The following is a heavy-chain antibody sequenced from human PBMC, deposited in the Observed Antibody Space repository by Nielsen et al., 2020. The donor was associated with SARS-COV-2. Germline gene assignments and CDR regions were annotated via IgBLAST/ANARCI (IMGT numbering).Heavy chain of an antibody. CDR3: ARGRGIAVAGTGVLTFDP. Sequence: SETLSLTCTVSGGSIGSGGYFWTWIRQQPGKGLEWIGYTYYSGSTYYNPSLKDRSSISPHTFENQFSLNLSSVTAADTAVYYCARGRGIAVAGTGVLTFDPWGHGILVTVSS. CDR1: GGSIGSGGYF. V-gene: IGHV4-31*03. J-gene: IGHJ5*02. CDR2: TYYSGST. D-gene: IGHD6-19*01.